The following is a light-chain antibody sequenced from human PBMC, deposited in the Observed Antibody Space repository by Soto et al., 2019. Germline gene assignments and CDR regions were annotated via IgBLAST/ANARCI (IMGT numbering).Light chain of an antibody. CDR3: SSYAGTHIV. CDR1: SSEVGGYSY. Sequence: QSVRTPPPSASGAPGQSVAISCPGTSSEVGGYSYVSWYQQHPGKAPKLMIYDVSKRPSGVPDRFSGSKSGNTASLTVSGLQAEDEADYYCSSYAGTHIVFGTGTKVTV. CDR2: DVS. J-gene: IGLJ1*01. V-gene: IGLV2-8*01.